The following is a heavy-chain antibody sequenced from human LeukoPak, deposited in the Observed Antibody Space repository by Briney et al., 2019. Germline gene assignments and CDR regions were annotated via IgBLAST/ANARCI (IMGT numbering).Heavy chain of an antibody. V-gene: IGHV3-74*01. CDR2: IKTDGTS. CDR1: GFTLSSNW. J-gene: IGHJ4*02. Sequence: PGGSLRLSCAASGFTLSSNWIHWVGQAPRKGLVWFSLIKTDGTSRYADSVKGRFTLSRDNAKNTLYLQMNSLRDDDSAVYYCVRGTNFDYWGQGALVTVSS. CDR3: VRGTNFDY.